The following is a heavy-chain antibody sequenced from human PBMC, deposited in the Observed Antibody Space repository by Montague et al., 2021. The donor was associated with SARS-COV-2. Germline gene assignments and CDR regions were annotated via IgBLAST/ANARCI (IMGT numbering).Heavy chain of an antibody. J-gene: IGHJ5*02. CDR1: GGSISSSSNY. CDR2: IYYSGST. Sequence: SETLSLTCTLSGGSISSSSNYWGWIRQPPGKGLEWIGSIYYSGSTYYXPSLKSRVTISVDTSKNQFSLKLNSVTAADTAAYYCARLVWFGELSSENWFDPWGQGTLVTVSS. D-gene: IGHD3-10*01. CDR3: ARLVWFGELSSENWFDP. V-gene: IGHV4-39*01.